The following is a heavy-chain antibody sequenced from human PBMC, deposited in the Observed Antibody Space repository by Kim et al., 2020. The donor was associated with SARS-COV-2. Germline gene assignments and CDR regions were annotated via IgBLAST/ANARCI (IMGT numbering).Heavy chain of an antibody. J-gene: IGHJ6*02. CDR3: ASHQGPLKFYGMDV. Sequence: SETLSLTCTVSGGSISSYNWSWIRQPPGKGLEWIGYIYYTGSTNYHPSLKTRVTISVDTAKNQFSLKLTSVTAADTAVYYCASHQGPLKFYGMDVWGQGTTVTVSS. V-gene: IGHV4-59*13. CDR1: GGSISSYN. CDR2: IYYTGST.